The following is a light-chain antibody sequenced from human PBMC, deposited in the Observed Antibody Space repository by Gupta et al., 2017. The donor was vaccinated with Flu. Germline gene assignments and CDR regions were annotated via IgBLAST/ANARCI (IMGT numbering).Light chain of an antibody. V-gene: IGKV1-17*01. CDR1: QDLKNE. CDR3: LQVYNYPWT. Sequence: PSSLSASVGDRVTITCRASQDLKNELGWYQQKPGKAPKRLIYSASNLPSGIPSSFSGSGSGTEFTLTISSLQPEDFATYYCLQVYNYPWTFGQGTKVEIK. J-gene: IGKJ1*01. CDR2: SAS.